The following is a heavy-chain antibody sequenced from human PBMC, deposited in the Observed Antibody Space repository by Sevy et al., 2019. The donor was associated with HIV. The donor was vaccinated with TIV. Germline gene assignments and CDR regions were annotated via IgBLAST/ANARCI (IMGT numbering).Heavy chain of an antibody. CDR3: AREAGVAMVLAANHFDY. D-gene: IGHD2-15*01. Sequence: CLRLSCAASGFTFGPYAMSCFRQAPGKGLEWVAFIRGNPFGGTTEYAASVKDRFTISRDDSKSIAYLEMNSLKIGDNAVYYCAREAGVAMVLAANHFDYWGLGTLVTVSS. CDR1: GFTFGPYA. CDR2: IRGNPFGGTT. J-gene: IGHJ4*02. V-gene: IGHV3-49*03.